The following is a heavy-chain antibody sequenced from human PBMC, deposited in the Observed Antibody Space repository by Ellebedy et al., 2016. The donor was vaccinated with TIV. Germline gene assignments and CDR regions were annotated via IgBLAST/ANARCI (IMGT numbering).Heavy chain of an antibody. CDR2: IYSGGST. J-gene: IGHJ4*02. CDR3: AKDAREKAQISWEHDY. V-gene: IGHV3-53*01. Sequence: PGGSLRLSCAASGFTVSSNYMSWVRQAPGKGLEWVSVIYSGGSTYYADSVKGRFTISRDNSKNTLYLQMNSLRAEDTAVYYCAKDAREKAQISWEHDYWGQGTLVIVSS. CDR1: GFTVSSNY. D-gene: IGHD1/OR15-1a*01.